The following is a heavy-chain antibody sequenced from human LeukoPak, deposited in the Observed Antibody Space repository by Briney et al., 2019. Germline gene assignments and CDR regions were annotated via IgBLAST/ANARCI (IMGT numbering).Heavy chain of an antibody. CDR1: GYTFTSYG. J-gene: IGHJ4*02. V-gene: IGHV1-8*02. D-gene: IGHD3-22*01. CDR2: MNPNSGNT. Sequence: GASVKVSCKASGYTFTSYGISWVRQATGQGLEWMGWMNPNSGNTGYAQKFQGRVTMTRNTSISTAYMELSSLRSEDTAVYYCARGPHYYDAGFDYWGQGTLVTVSS. CDR3: ARGPHYYDAGFDY.